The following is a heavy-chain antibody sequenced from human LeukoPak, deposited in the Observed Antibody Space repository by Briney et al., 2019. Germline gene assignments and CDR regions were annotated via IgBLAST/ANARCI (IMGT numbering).Heavy chain of an antibody. CDR3: ARGAGAYKHYAMDV. J-gene: IGHJ6*02. CDR1: GFTVSNND. V-gene: IGHV3-66*01. CDR2: IYIGGRT. D-gene: IGHD6-19*01. Sequence: GGSLRLSCAASGFTVSNNDKTWVRQAPGKGLEWVSGIYIGGRTISVDSVRGRFTISRDNSKNTLYLQMNSLRAEDTALYYCARGAGAYKHYAMDVWGQGTTVAVSS.